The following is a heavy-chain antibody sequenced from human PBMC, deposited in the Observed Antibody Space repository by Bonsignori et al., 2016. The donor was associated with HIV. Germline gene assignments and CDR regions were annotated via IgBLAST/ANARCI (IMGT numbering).Heavy chain of an antibody. J-gene: IGHJ5*02. V-gene: IGHV4-39*07. Sequence: RQAPGKGLEWIGSIYYSGSTYYNPSLKSRVTISVDTSKNQFSLKLSSVTAADTAVYYCAREVADRNWFDPWGQGTLGTVSS. D-gene: IGHD2-15*01. CDR2: IYYSGST. CDR3: AREVADRNWFDP.